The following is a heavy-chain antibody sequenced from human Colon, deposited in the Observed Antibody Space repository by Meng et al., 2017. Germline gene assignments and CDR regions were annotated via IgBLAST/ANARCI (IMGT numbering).Heavy chain of an antibody. CDR2: IYHSGST. Sequence: GPGRLKPLGPPSLTFAVSGCSISSSNWWSWVRQPPGKGLEWIGEIYHSGSTNYNPSLKSRVTISVDKSKNQFSLKLSSVTAADTAVYYCASFPPPGKQWLVTDYWGQGTLVTVSS. D-gene: IGHD6-19*01. J-gene: IGHJ4*02. V-gene: IGHV4-4*03. CDR3: ASFPPPGKQWLVTDY. CDR1: GCSISSSNW.